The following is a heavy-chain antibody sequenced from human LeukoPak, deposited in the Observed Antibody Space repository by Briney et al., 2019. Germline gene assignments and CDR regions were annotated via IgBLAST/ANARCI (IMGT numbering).Heavy chain of an antibody. CDR2: INHSGST. CDR3: ARDAYNYGGRTHPYYFDY. V-gene: IGHV4-34*01. D-gene: IGHD5-18*01. Sequence: SETLSLTCAVYGGSFSGYYWSWIRQPPGKGVERIGEINHSGSTNYNPSLKSRVTISVDTSKNQFSLNLRSVTAADTAVYYCARDAYNYGGRTHPYYFDYWGQGTLVTVSS. J-gene: IGHJ4*02. CDR1: GGSFSGYY.